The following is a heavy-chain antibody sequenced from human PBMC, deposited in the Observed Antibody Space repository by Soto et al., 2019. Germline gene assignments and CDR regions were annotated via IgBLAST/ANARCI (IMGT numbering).Heavy chain of an antibody. CDR1: GYTLTELS. CDR3: ATVRDCSGGSCYSADAFDI. V-gene: IGHV1-24*01. CDR2: FDPEDGET. J-gene: IGHJ3*02. D-gene: IGHD2-15*01. Sequence: ASVKVSCKVSGYTLTELSMHWVRQAPGKGLEWMGGFDPEDGETIYAQKFQGRVTMTEDTSTDTAYMELSSLRSEDTAVYYCATVRDCSGGSCYSADAFDIWGQGTMVT.